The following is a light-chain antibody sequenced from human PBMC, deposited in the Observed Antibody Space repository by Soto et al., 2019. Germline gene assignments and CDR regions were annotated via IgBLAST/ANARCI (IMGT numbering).Light chain of an antibody. Sequence: SQMTQAPSTLSASVGDRVTITCRSSQSISRWLAWYQQKPGKAPKALIYDASTLRSGVPSRFSGGGSGTEFTLTISSLQPDDFATYYCQQYNPYSTFGKGTRLEI. J-gene: IGKJ5*01. CDR3: QQYNPYST. CDR1: QSISRW. V-gene: IGKV1-5*01. CDR2: DAS.